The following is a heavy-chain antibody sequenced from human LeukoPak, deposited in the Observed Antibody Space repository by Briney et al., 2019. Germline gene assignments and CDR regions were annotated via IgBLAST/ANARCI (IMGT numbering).Heavy chain of an antibody. Sequence: GATVKISCKAPGYTFTDYYMHWVQQAPGKGLEWMGRVDPEDGETIYAEKFQGRVTITADTSTDTAYMELSSLRSEDTAVYYCATDVEGEGIGYWGQGTLVTVSS. V-gene: IGHV1-69-2*01. J-gene: IGHJ4*02. D-gene: IGHD3-16*01. CDR3: ATDVEGEGIGY. CDR2: VDPEDGET. CDR1: GYTFTDYY.